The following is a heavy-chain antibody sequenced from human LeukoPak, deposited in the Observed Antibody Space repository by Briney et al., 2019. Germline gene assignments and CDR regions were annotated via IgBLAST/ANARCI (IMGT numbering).Heavy chain of an antibody. CDR3: ARGPSGYHNT. CDR2: ISGSGENT. Sequence: GGSLRLSCAASGFTFSNAWMSWVRQAPGKGLEWVSAISGSGENTYYADSVKGRFTISRDNSKNTLYLQMNSLRAEDTAVYYCARGPSGYHNTGGQGTLVTVSS. CDR1: GFTFSNAW. J-gene: IGHJ4*02. V-gene: IGHV3-23*01. D-gene: IGHD5-12*01.